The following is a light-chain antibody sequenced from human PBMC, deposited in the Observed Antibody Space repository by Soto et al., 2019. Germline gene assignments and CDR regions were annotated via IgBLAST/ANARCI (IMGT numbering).Light chain of an antibody. V-gene: IGKV1-5*01. CDR1: QSISSY. CDR3: QQYESYSPWT. CDR2: DAS. J-gene: IGKJ1*01. Sequence: DIQVGQSPSSLSAAGGDGVTITGRASQSISSYLNWYQQKPGKAPKLLIYDASTLQSWVPSRFSGSGSGTEFTLTISNLQPDDFATYYCQQYESYSPWTFGQGSMVDVK.